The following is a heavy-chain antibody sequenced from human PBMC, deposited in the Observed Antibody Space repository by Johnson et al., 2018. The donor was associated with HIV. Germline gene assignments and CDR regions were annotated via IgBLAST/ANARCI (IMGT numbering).Heavy chain of an antibody. J-gene: IGHJ3*01. Sequence: QLVESGGVVVQPGGSLRLSCAASGFTFDDYAMHWVRQAPGKGLEWVSLISWDGGSTYYADSVKGRFTISRDNSKNTLYLQMNSLRAEDTAVYYCARAVLWFGDHGFDVWGQGTMVTVSS. CDR3: ARAVLWFGDHGFDV. V-gene: IGHV3-43D*03. D-gene: IGHD3-10*01. CDR1: GFTFDDYA. CDR2: ISWDGGST.